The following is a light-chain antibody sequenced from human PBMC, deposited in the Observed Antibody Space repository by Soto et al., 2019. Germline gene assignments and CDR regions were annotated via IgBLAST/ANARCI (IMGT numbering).Light chain of an antibody. Sequence: QSVLTQPASVSGSPGQSITISCTGTSNDIGAYSFVSWYQQYPGKAPKLMIYDVNNRPSGVSNRFSAFKSGNTASLTISGLQADDEATYYCSSYTSSSTVVFGGGTKLTVL. J-gene: IGLJ2*01. CDR1: SNDIGAYSF. CDR3: SSYTSSSTVV. V-gene: IGLV2-14*03. CDR2: DVN.